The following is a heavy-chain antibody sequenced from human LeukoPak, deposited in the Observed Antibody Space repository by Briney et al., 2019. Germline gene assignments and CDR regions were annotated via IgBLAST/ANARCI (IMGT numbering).Heavy chain of an antibody. CDR2: IYTSGST. Sequence: SETLSLTCTVSGGSISSYYWSWIRQPAGKGLEWIGRIYTSGSTNYNPSLKSRVTMSVDTSKNQFSLKLSSVTAADTAVYYCARDALRGDGYNYDSWGQGTLVTVSS. V-gene: IGHV4-4*07. D-gene: IGHD5-24*01. CDR3: ARDALRGDGYNYDS. J-gene: IGHJ5*01. CDR1: GGSISSYY.